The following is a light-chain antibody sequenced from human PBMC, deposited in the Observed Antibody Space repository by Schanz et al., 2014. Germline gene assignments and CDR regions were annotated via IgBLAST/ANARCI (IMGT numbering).Light chain of an antibody. J-gene: IGKJ1*01. CDR2: GTS. V-gene: IGKV3-20*01. CDR3: QHYDRYPWT. Sequence: EIVLTQSPGTLSLSPGERATLSCRASQSVHRNYLAWHQQKPGQAPRLLIYGTSIRATGIPDRFSGSGSGTEFTLTISSLQSEDFATYYCQHYDRYPWTFGPGTKVEIE. CDR1: QSVHRNY.